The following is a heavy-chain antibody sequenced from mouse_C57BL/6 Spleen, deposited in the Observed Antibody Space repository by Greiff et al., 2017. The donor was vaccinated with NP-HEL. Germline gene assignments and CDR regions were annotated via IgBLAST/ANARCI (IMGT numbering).Heavy chain of an antibody. V-gene: IGHV7-3*01. J-gene: IGHJ3*01. CDR1: GFTFTDYY. D-gene: IGHD4-1*01. CDR2: IRNKANGYTT. Sequence: DVKLVESGGGLVQPGGSLSLSCAASGFTFTDYYMSWVRQPPGKALEWLGFIRNKANGYTTEYSASVKGRFTISRDNSQSILYLQMNALRAEDSATYYCARSPLTGTGAWFAYWGQGTLVTVSA. CDR3: ARSPLTGTGAWFAY.